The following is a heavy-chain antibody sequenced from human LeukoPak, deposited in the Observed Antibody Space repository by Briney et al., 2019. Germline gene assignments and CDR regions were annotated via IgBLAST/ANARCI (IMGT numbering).Heavy chain of an antibody. CDR3: ARGPRITLVRGGQWYYYMDV. CDR2: INPSGGST. CDR1: GYTFTSYY. Sequence: ASVKVSCKSFGYTFTSYYIHWVRQAPGQGLEWMGLINPSGGSTNYAQKFQGRVTMTRDTSTSTAYMELSSLRSGDTAVYHCARGPRITLVRGGQWYYYMDVWGKGTTVTISS. V-gene: IGHV1-46*01. J-gene: IGHJ6*03. D-gene: IGHD3-10*01.